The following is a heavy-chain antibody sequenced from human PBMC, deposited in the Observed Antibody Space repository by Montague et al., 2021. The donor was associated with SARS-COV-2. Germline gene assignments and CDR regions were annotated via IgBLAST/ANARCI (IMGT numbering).Heavy chain of an antibody. Sequence: SETRSLTCTVSGGSISSSSYYWGWIRQPPGKGLEWIGSIYYSGSTYYNPSLKSRVTISVDTSKNQFSLKLSSVTAADTAVYYCARHGSSGYFDWLGDWGQGTLVTVSS. CDR2: IYYSGST. CDR1: GGSISSSSYY. CDR3: ARHGSSGYFDWLGD. V-gene: IGHV4-39*01. D-gene: IGHD3-9*01. J-gene: IGHJ4*02.